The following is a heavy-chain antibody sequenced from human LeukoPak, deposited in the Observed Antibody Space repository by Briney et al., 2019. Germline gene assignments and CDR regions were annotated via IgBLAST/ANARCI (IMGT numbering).Heavy chain of an antibody. CDR3: ARWARRYCSGGSCYPLVGFDY. J-gene: IGHJ4*02. Sequence: GGSLRLSCAASGFTFSSHAMSWVRQAPGKGLEWVSYISSSGSTIYYADSVKGRFTISRDNAKNSLYLQMNSLRAEDTAVYYCARWARRYCSGGSCYPLVGFDYWGQGTLVTVSS. V-gene: IGHV3-48*03. CDR1: GFTFSSHA. CDR2: ISSSGSTI. D-gene: IGHD2-15*01.